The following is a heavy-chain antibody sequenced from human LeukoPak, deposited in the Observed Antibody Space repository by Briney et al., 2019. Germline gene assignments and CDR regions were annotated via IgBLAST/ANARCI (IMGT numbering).Heavy chain of an antibody. CDR2: IYYDGST. V-gene: IGHV4-59*01. CDR1: GGSISSYY. J-gene: IGHJ6*02. Sequence: SETLSLTCTVSGGSISSYYWSWIRQPPGKGLEWIGYIYYDGSTNYNPSLKSRLTISVDTSKNQFSLKLSSVTAADTAVYYCARGMTHYYHSGMDVWGQGTTVTVSS. CDR3: ARGMTHYYHSGMDV.